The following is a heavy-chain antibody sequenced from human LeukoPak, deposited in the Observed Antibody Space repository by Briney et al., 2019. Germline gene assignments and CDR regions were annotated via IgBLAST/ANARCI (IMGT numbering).Heavy chain of an antibody. J-gene: IGHJ6*02. CDR3: ARDTRGSSSADYYYSGMDV. V-gene: IGHV1-18*01. CDR1: GYTFTSFG. CDR2: ISAYTGNT. D-gene: IGHD6-6*01. Sequence: GASVKVSCKASGYTFTSFGITWVRQAPGQGPEWMGWISAYTGNTNYPQNLQGRVTMTTDTSTSTAYMELRSLRSDDTAVYYCARDTRGSSSADYYYSGMDVWGQGTTVTVSS.